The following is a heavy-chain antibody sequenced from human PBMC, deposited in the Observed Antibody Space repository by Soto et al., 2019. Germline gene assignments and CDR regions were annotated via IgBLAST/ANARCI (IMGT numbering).Heavy chain of an antibody. V-gene: IGHV1-69*12. CDR3: GTGAVVPAYPNWVDT. D-gene: IGHD2-15*01. Sequence: QVQLVQSGAELKKPGSSVKVSCKASGGSVTAYTINWVRQAPGQGLEWIGAFIPIFPTPNYAQTFQGRVTIPAAGATNPASMALTSLTSDDAAVYYCGTGAVVPAYPNWVDTWGQGTLVTVSS. J-gene: IGHJ5*02. CDR1: GGSVTAYT. CDR2: FIPIFPTP.